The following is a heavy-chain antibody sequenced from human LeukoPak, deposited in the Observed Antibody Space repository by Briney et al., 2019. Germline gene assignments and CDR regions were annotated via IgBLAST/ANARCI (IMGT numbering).Heavy chain of an antibody. V-gene: IGHV4-39*01. D-gene: IGHD3-22*01. CDR3: AGLGDYYDSSGYFDAFDI. Sequence: ASETLSLTCTVSGGSISSSSYHWGWIPQPPGKGLEWIGTIYYGGSTYYNPSLKSRVTISVDTSKKQFSLKLTSVTAADAAVYYCAGLGDYYDSSGYFDAFDIWGQGTMVTVFS. J-gene: IGHJ3*02. CDR2: IYYGGST. CDR1: GGSISSSSYH.